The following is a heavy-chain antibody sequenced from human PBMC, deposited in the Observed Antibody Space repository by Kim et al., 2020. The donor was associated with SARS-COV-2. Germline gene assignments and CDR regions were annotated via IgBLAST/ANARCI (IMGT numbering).Heavy chain of an antibody. J-gene: IGHJ4*02. Sequence: SVKVSCKASGGTFSSYAISWVRQAPGQGLEWMGGIIPIFGTANYAQKFQGRVTSTAEESTSTAYTELSSLRYEDTAVYYCAGDGGRAGFWSGYYSEYWGQGTLVTVSS. CDR2: IIPIFGTA. CDR3: AGDGGRAGFWSGYYSEY. V-gene: IGHV1-69*13. CDR1: GGTFSSYA. D-gene: IGHD3-3*01.